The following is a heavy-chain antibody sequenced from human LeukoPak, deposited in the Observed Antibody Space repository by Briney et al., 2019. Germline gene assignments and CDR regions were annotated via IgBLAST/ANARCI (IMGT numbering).Heavy chain of an antibody. Sequence: SETLSLTCTVSGGSISSSNYYWGWIRQPPGKGLEWIGSIYYSGSTYYKSSLKSRVTISVDTSNNQFSLKLSSVTAADTAVYYWARLSGSSYYSEYWGQGTLVTVSS. J-gene: IGHJ4*02. CDR3: ARLSGSSYYSEY. CDR1: GGSISSSNYY. V-gene: IGHV4-39*01. D-gene: IGHD6-13*01. CDR2: IYYSGST.